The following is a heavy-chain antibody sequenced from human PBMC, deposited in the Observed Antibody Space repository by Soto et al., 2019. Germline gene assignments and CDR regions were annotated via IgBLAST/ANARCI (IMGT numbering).Heavy chain of an antibody. J-gene: IGHJ6*03. V-gene: IGHV3-53*04. Sequence: PGGSLRLSCAASGFTVSSNYMSWVRQAPGKGLEWVSVIYSGGSTYYADSVKGRFTISRHNSKNTLYLQMNSLRAEDTAVYYCARGGRGGLTGYYYYYMDVWGKGTTVTVSS. D-gene: IGHD3-9*01. CDR3: ARGGRGGLTGYYYYYMDV. CDR1: GFTVSSNY. CDR2: IYSGGST.